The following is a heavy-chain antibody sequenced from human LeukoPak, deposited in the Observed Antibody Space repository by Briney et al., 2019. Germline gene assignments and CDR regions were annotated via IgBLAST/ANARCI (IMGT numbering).Heavy chain of an antibody. Sequence: GASVKVSCKASGYTFTGYYMHWVRQAPGQGLEWMGWINPNSGGTNYAQKFQGRVTMTRDTPISTAYMELSRLRSDDTAVYYCARGGIAARSGWFDPWGQGTLVTVSS. CDR3: ARGGIAARSGWFDP. D-gene: IGHD6-6*01. J-gene: IGHJ5*02. CDR1: GYTFTGYY. CDR2: INPNSGGT. V-gene: IGHV1-2*02.